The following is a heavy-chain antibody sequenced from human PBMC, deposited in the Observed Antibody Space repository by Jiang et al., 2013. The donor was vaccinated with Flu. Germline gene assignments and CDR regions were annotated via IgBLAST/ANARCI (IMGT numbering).Heavy chain of an antibody. CDR2: IYWDDGE. CDR3: AQAVGSGSASFDF. J-gene: IGHJ4*02. CDR1: GFSFDTSGMG. D-gene: IGHD3-10*01. V-gene: IGHV2-5*02. Sequence: KPTQTLTLTCSFSGFSFDTSGMGVAWIRQSPGKALEWLALIYWDDGEHYSPFLKSRLAISKDTSKSQVVLTMTNMDPVGTATYFCAQAVGSGSASFDFWGQGILVAVSS.